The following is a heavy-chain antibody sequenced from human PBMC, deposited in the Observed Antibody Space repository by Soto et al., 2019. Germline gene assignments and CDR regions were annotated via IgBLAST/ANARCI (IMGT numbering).Heavy chain of an antibody. D-gene: IGHD5-12*01. CDR1: GITLSSYA. CDR2: VRGNGDPP. J-gene: IGHJ4*02. CDR3: VKSRGGNNFDFFD. Sequence: GGSLRLSCSASGITLSSYAMNWVRQAPGKGLAYVSGVRGNGDPPFYADSVKGRFTISRDNSKNTLYLQTSGLSADDTAVYYCVKSRGGNNFDFFDRGQGALVTVSS. V-gene: IGHV3-64D*06.